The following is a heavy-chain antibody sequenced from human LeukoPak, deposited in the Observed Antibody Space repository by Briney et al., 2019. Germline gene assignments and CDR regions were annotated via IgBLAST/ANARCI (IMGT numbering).Heavy chain of an antibody. Sequence: GGSLRLSCAASGFTFSSYGMHWVRQAPGKGLEWVAVLSYDGSNKYYADSVKGRFTISRDNSKNTLYLQMNSLRAEDTAVHYCAKPEELYSNYDFDYWGQGTLVTVSS. CDR2: LSYDGSNK. J-gene: IGHJ4*02. CDR3: AKPEELYSNYDFDY. V-gene: IGHV3-30*18. CDR1: GFTFSSYG. D-gene: IGHD4-11*01.